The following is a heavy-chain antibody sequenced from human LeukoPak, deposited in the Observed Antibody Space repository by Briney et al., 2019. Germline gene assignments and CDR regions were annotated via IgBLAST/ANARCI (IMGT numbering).Heavy chain of an antibody. Sequence: GGSLRLSCADSGFSFSAYNINWVRQAPGKGLEWVSCISPSGDHRYYADSVRGRFTISRDNAKNSVYLQMNSLRAEDTAVYYCARDAAYFDRSGYYRDLLDYRGRGTPVCVSS. V-gene: IGHV3-21*01. CDR2: ISPSGDHR. CDR3: ARDAAYFDRSGYYRDLLDY. D-gene: IGHD3-22*01. J-gene: IGHJ4*02. CDR1: GFSFSAYN.